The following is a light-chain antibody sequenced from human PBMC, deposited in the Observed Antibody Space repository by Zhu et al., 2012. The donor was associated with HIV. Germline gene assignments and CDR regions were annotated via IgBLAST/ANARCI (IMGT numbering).Light chain of an antibody. CDR3: QQYNSYPWT. J-gene: IGKJ1*01. V-gene: IGKV1-5*03. CDR1: QSISSW. CDR2: KAS. Sequence: DIQMTQSPSTLSASVGDRVTITCRASQSISSWLAWYQQKPGKAPKPLIYKASSLETGVPSRFSGSGSGTQFSLTISGLQPDDFATYYCQQYNSYPWTFGQGTNVEIK.